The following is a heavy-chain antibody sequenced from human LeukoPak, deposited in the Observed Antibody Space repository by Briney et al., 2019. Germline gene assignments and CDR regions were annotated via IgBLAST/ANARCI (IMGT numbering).Heavy chain of an antibody. CDR1: GGSFSGYY. CDR2: IYYSGST. D-gene: IGHD5-12*01. Sequence: PSETLSLTCAVYGGSFSGYYWSWIRQPPGKGLEWIGSIYYSGSTYYNPSLKSRVTISVDTSKNQFSLKLSSVTAADTAVYYCASLPTNYYYYGMDVWGQGTTVTVSS. V-gene: IGHV4-34*01. J-gene: IGHJ6*02. CDR3: ASLPTNYYYYGMDV.